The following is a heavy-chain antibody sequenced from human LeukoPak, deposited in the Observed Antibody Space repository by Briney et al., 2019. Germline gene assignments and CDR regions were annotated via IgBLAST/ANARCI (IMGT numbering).Heavy chain of an antibody. CDR1: GLTFSTYW. CDR3: ARSLGDD. J-gene: IGHJ4*02. D-gene: IGHD3-16*01. CDR2: IDQNGREK. V-gene: IGHV3-7*01. Sequence: GGSLRLSCEVSGLTFSTYWMSWVRQAPGKGLEWVASIDQNGREKYYVDSVKGRFTISRDNAKDSLYLQMNSLRDEDTAVYYCARSLGDDWGQGTLVTVSS.